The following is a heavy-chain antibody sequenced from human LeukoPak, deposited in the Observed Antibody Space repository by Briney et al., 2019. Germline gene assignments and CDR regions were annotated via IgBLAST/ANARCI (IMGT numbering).Heavy chain of an antibody. V-gene: IGHV4-59*01. Sequence: PSETLSLTCTVSGGSISSYYWSWIRQPPGKGLEWIGHIYYSGSTNYNPSLKSRVTISVDTSKNQFSLKLSSVTAADTAVYYCAREGIVGATSFDYWGQGTLVTVSS. D-gene: IGHD1-26*01. CDR3: AREGIVGATSFDY. CDR2: IYYSGST. CDR1: GGSISSYY. J-gene: IGHJ4*02.